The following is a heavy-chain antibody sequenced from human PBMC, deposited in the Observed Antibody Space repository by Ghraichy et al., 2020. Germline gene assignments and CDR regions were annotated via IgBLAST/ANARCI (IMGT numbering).Heavy chain of an antibody. CDR2: ISAYNGNT. CDR3: ARVPHPGGQQLVMGGWFDP. Sequence: ASVKVSCKASGYTFTSYGISWVRQAPGQGLEWMGWISAYNGNTNYAQKLQGRVTMTTDTSTSTAYMELRSLRSDDTAVYYCARVPHPGGQQLVMGGWFDPWGQGTLVTVSS. J-gene: IGHJ5*02. D-gene: IGHD6-13*01. CDR1: GYTFTSYG. V-gene: IGHV1-18*01.